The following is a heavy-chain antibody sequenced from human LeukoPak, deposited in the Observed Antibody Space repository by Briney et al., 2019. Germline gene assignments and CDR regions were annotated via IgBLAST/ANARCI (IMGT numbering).Heavy chain of an antibody. D-gene: IGHD2-2*01. CDR2: INHSGST. V-gene: IGHV4-34*01. J-gene: IGHJ4*02. Sequence: SETLSLTCAVYGGSFSGYYWSWIRQPPGKGLEWIGEINHSGSTNYNPSLKSRVTISVDTSKNQFSLKLTSVTAADTAVYYCARVCSSTNFYDDWGQGTLVTVSS. CDR1: GGSFSGYY. CDR3: ARVCSSTNFYDD.